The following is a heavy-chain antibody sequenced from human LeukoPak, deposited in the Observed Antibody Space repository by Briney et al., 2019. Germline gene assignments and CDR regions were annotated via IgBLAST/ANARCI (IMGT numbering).Heavy chain of an antibody. CDR2: IYSGGST. D-gene: IGHD2-15*01. Sequence: GGSLRLSCAASGFTVSSNYMSWVRQAPGKGLEWVSVIYSGGSTYYADSVKGRFTISRHNSKNTLYLQMNSLRAEDTAVYYCARARTRIRYYYGMDVWGQGTTVTVSS. CDR1: GFTVSSNY. V-gene: IGHV3-53*04. CDR3: ARARTRIRYYYGMDV. J-gene: IGHJ6*02.